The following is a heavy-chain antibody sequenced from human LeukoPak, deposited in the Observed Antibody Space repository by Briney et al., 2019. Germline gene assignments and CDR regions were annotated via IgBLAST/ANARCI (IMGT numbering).Heavy chain of an antibody. CDR3: ARGRTERLNDY. J-gene: IGHJ4*02. CDR1: GFTFSSYS. V-gene: IGHV3-21*01. D-gene: IGHD1-1*01. CDR2: ISSSSSYI. Sequence: GGSLRLSCAASGFTFSSYSMNWVRQAPGKGLEWVSSISSSSSYIYYADSVKGRFTISRDNAKNSLYPQMNSLRAEDTAVYYCARGRTERLNDYWGQGTLVTVSS.